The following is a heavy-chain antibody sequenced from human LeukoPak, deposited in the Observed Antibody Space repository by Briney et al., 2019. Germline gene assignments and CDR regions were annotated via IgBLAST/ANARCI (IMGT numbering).Heavy chain of an antibody. CDR2: ITGSGSGI. CDR1: GFTFSRHA. CDR3: VRSTKGAFDY. J-gene: IGHJ4*02. V-gene: IGHV3-23*01. Sequence: GGSLRLSCTASGFTFSRHAVYWIRQAPGKGLEWVSTITGSGSGIYYADSVKGWFTISRDNSKNTMFMQMNSLRAEDTAVYYCVRSTKGAFDYWGQGTLVTVSS.